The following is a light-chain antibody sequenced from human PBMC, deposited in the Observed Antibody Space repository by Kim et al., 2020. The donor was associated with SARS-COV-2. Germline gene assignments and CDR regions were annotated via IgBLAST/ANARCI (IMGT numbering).Light chain of an antibody. V-gene: IGKV3-20*01. CDR2: GAS. CDR3: QQYGSSPLT. Sequence: PGERATLSCRASQSVRSSYLAWYQQKLGQAPRLLIYGASSRATGIPDRFSGSGSGTDFTLTISRLEPEDFAVYSCQQYGSSPLTFGGGTKVDIK. CDR1: QSVRSSY. J-gene: IGKJ4*01.